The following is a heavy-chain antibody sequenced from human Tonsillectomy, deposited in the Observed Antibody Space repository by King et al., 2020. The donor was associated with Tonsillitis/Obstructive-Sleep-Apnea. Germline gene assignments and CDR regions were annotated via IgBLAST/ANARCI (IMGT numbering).Heavy chain of an antibody. CDR1: GYTFTGYY. V-gene: IGHV1-2*06. D-gene: IGHD7-27*01. CDR3: ARDLLGIHDAFDI. CDR2: INPNSGGP. J-gene: IGHJ3*02. Sequence: VQLVQSGAEVKKPGASVKGSCKASGYTFTGYYMHWVRQAPGQGLEWMGRINPNSGGPNYAQKFQGRVTMTRDTSISTAYMELGRLRSDDTAVYYCARDLLGIHDAFDIWGQGTMVTVSS.